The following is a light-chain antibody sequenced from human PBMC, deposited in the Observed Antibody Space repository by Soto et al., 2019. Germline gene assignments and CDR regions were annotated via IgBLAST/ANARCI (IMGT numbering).Light chain of an antibody. Sequence: DIQMTQSPSTLSASVGVRVTIPCRASQSISSWLAWYQQKPGKAPKLLIYKASSLESGVPSRFSGSGSGTEFTLTISSLQPDDFATYYCQQYNSYSRTFGQGTKVDIK. CDR3: QQYNSYSRT. J-gene: IGKJ1*01. CDR1: QSISSW. CDR2: KAS. V-gene: IGKV1-5*03.